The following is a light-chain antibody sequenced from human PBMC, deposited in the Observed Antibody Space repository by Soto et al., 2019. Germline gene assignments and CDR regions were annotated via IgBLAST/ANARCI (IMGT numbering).Light chain of an antibody. J-gene: IGKJ2*01. V-gene: IGKV3-15*01. Sequence: EIVMTRSPATLSVSPGERATLSCRASQSVNSNLAWYQQKPGQAPRLLFYGASTRAPGIPARFSGSGSGTDFTLTISSLQSEDFAVYYCQHYNNWPYTFGQGTNLEIK. CDR2: GAS. CDR1: QSVNSN. CDR3: QHYNNWPYT.